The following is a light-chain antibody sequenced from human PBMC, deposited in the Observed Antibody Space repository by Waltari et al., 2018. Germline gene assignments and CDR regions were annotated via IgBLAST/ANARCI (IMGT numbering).Light chain of an antibody. CDR3: SSQSSDSVVL. Sequence: QSALTQPASVSGSPGQSITISCTGTSSDVGSYNSVSWYQDHPGQAPKLIIYDVSDRPSGVSARFSGSKSGNTASLTISGLQAEDEADYYCSSQSSDSVVLFGGGTKVTVL. J-gene: IGLJ3*02. CDR1: SSDVGSYNS. V-gene: IGLV2-14*03. CDR2: DVS.